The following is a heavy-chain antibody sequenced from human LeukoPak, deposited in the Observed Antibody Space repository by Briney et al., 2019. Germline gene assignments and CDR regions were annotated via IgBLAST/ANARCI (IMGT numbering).Heavy chain of an antibody. D-gene: IGHD3-22*01. Sequence: ASVKVSCKASGYTFTGYYMHWVRQAPGQRLEWMGWINPNSGGTNYAQKFQGRVTMTRDTSISTAYMELSRLRSDDTAVYYCARHGSSGYYYDVTFDYWGQGTLVTVSS. V-gene: IGHV1-2*02. J-gene: IGHJ4*02. CDR2: INPNSGGT. CDR1: GYTFTGYY. CDR3: ARHGSSGYYYDVTFDY.